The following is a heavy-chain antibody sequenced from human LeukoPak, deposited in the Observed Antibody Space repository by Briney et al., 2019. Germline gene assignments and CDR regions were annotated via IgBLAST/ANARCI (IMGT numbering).Heavy chain of an antibody. Sequence: ASVKVSCKASGYTFTSYDINWVRQATGQGLEWMGWMSPNSGNTGYAQKFQGRVTMTRNTSISTAYMELSSLRSEDTAVYYCARFGYGYNSYYGMDVWGQGTTVTVSS. D-gene: IGHD5-24*01. V-gene: IGHV1-8*01. J-gene: IGHJ6*02. CDR2: MSPNSGNT. CDR3: ARFGYGYNSYYGMDV. CDR1: GYTFTSYD.